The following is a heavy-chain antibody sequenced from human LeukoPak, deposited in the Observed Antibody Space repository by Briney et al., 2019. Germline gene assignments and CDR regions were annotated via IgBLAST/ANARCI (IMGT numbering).Heavy chain of an antibody. J-gene: IGHJ4*02. CDR3: ARDSNIAAPPY. CDR2: ISSSSSTI. Sequence: LSGGSLRLSCAASGFTYSSYSMNWVHQAPGKELEWVSYISSSSSTIYYADSVKGRFTISRDNAKNSLYLQMNSLRAEDTAVYYCARDSNIAAPPYWGQGTLVTVSS. CDR1: GFTYSSYS. V-gene: IGHV3-48*01. D-gene: IGHD6-6*01.